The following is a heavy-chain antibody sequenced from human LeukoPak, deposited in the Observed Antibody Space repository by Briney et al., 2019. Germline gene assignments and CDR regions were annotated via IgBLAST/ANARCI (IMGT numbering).Heavy chain of an antibody. Sequence: KSGGSLRLSCEASGFTFTIYSMTWVRQAPGKGLEWVSIISSGSSAIFSADALKGRFTISRDDAKNLLYLDMNSLRAEDTALYYCARARLVDGYYYYMDVWGKGTTVTVSS. CDR2: ISSGSSAI. J-gene: IGHJ6*03. D-gene: IGHD6-19*01. CDR3: ARARLVDGYYYYMDV. CDR1: GFTFTIYS. V-gene: IGHV3-21*04.